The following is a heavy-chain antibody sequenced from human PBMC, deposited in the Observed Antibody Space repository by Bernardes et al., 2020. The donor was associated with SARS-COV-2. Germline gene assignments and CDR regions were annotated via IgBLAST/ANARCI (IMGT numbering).Heavy chain of an antibody. CDR3: ARDPPTGAATGGFDY. D-gene: IGHD6-13*01. CDR2: INHSGST. V-gene: IGHV4-34*01. CDR1: GGSFSGYY. J-gene: IGHJ4*02. Sequence: SETLSLTCAVYGGSFSGYYWSWIRQPPGKGLEWIGEINHSGSTNYNPSLKSRVTISVDTSKNQFSLKLSSVTAADTAVYYCARDPPTGAATGGFDYWGQGTLVTVSS.